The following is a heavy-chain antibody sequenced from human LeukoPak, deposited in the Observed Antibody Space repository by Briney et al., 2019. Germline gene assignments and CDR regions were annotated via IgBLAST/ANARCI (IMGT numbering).Heavy chain of an antibody. CDR1: EFYFSSSA. D-gene: IGHD5-12*01. J-gene: IGHJ4*02. CDR3: VRDGGVSGYDLLDY. Sequence: GGSLRLSCAASEFYFSSSAMSWVRQAPGKGLEWVADINQDGSKEHYMDSVKARFTISRDNAKNSLSLQMNSLRAEDTAVYYCVRDGGVSGYDLLDYWGQGTLVTVSS. V-gene: IGHV3-7*01. CDR2: INQDGSKE.